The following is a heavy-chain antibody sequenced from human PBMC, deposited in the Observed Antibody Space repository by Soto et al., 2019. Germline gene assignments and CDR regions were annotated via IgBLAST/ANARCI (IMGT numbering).Heavy chain of an antibody. CDR2: IYYSGST. D-gene: IGHD3-22*01. CDR3: ARADYYDSSGYTYFDY. V-gene: IGHV4-30-4*01. Sequence: PSETLSLTCPVTGCTISSGDYYWSWIRQPPGKGLEWIGYIYYSGSTYYNPSLKSRVTISVDTSKNQFSLKLSSVTAADTAVYYCARADYYDSSGYTYFDYWGQGTLVTVSS. CDR1: GCTISSGDYY. J-gene: IGHJ4*02.